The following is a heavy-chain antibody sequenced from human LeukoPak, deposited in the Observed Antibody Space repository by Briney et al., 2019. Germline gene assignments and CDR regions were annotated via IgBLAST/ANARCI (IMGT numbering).Heavy chain of an antibody. CDR1: GFTFSSYG. CDR3: ARDWRTQVLHPYYFEY. CDR2: IWYDGSNK. V-gene: IGHV3-33*01. J-gene: IGHJ4*02. D-gene: IGHD3-16*01. Sequence: GGSLRLSCAASGFTFSSYGMHWVRQAPGKGLEWVAVIWYDGSNKYYADSVKGRFTISRDNSKNTLYLQMNSLRAEDTAVYYCARDWRTQVLHPYYFEYWGQGVLVTVSS.